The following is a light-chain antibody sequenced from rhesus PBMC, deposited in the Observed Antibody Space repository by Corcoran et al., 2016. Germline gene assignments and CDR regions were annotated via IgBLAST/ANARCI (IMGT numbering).Light chain of an antibody. J-gene: IGKJ1*01. V-gene: IGKV1-25*02. CDR3: LQYNSDPPT. Sequence: DIQMTQSPSSLSASVGDRVTITFRASQGISRYLAWYQQKPGKAPRLLIYAASTLQRGVPSRFSGIGSGTEFTLTISSLQPEDFATYDCLQYNSDPPTFGQGTKVEIK. CDR2: AAS. CDR1: QGISRY.